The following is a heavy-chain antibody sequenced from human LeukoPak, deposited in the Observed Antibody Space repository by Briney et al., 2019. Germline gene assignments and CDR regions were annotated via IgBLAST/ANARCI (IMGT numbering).Heavy chain of an antibody. CDR2: ISITGSTI. J-gene: IGHJ4*02. Sequence: GGSLRLSCEASGFDFSDYYMSWIRQAPGKGLEWIAYISITGSTINHADSVKGRFTVSRDNSKDSVFLQMDSLRVNDTAVYYCARENARPSLRILEEWGPGTLVTVSS. CDR3: ARENARPSLRILEE. V-gene: IGHV3-11*01. D-gene: IGHD3-3*01. CDR1: GFDFSDYY.